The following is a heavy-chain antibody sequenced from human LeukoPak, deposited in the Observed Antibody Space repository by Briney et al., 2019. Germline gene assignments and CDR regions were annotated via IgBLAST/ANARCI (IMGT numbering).Heavy chain of an antibody. CDR2: ISGSSTDI. Sequence: KAGGSLRLSCAASGFTFSNYAMNWVRQAPGKGLGWVSSISGSSTDIYYADSVKGGFTISRENAKNSLYLQINSLRAEDTAIYYCARRGYYDSSGYDYWGQGTLVTVSS. J-gene: IGHJ4*02. CDR3: ARRGYYDSSGYDY. CDR1: GFTFSNYA. V-gene: IGHV3-21*01. D-gene: IGHD3-22*01.